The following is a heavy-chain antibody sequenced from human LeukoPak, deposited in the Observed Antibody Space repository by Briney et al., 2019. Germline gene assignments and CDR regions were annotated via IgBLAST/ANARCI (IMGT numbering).Heavy chain of an antibody. CDR2: IFYSGST. Sequence: SETLSLTCIVSGGSISSSNYYWGWIRQPPGKGLERIGSIFYSGSTYYNSSLKSRVTISVDTSKNQSSLKLRSVTAADTAVYYCASTLYFYGSGSSYNYFDYWGQGTLVTVSS. CDR3: ASTLYFYGSGSSYNYFDY. D-gene: IGHD3-10*01. J-gene: IGHJ4*02. CDR1: GGSISSSNYY. V-gene: IGHV4-39*01.